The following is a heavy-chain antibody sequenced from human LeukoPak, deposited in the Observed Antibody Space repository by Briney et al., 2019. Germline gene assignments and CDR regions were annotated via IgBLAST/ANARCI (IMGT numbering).Heavy chain of an antibody. D-gene: IGHD5-12*01. V-gene: IGHV4-34*01. CDR2: INHSGST. J-gene: IGHJ4*02. Sequence: SETLSLTCAVYGGSFSGYYWSWIRQPPGKGLEWIGEINHSGSTNYNPSLKSRVTISVDTSKNQFSLKLSSVTAADTAVYYCARHRVATIRKWLALDYWGQGTLVTVSS. CDR1: GGSFSGYY. CDR3: ARHRVATIRKWLALDY.